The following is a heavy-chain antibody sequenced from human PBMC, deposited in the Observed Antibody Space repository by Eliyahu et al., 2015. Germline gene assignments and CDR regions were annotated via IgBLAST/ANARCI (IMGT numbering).Heavy chain of an antibody. CDR1: GXTFTSXX. CDR2: INTNTGNP. V-gene: IGHV7-4-1*02. Sequence: QVQLVQSGSELXKPGASVKVSCKASGXTFTSXXMNWVXQAPGQGLXWMGWINTNTGNPTYAQGFTGRFVFSLDTSVSTAYLQISSLKAEDTAVYYCARVRHQDDFWSGYYSDYWGQGTLVTVSS. D-gene: IGHD3-3*01. CDR3: ARVRHQDDFWSGYYSDY. J-gene: IGHJ4*02.